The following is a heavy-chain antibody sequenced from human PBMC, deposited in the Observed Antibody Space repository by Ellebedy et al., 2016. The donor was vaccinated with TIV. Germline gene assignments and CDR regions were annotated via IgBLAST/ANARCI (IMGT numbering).Heavy chain of an antibody. J-gene: IGHJ6*03. D-gene: IGHD4-11*01. V-gene: IGHV4-4*02. Sequence: GSLRLSXAVSGGSISSSNWWSWVRQPPGKGLEWIGEIYHSGSTNYNPSLKSRVTISVDKSKNQFSLKLSSVTAADTAVYYCARGTTTVTTDYYYMDVWGKGTTVTVSS. CDR1: GGSISSSNW. CDR3: ARGTTTVTTDYYYMDV. CDR2: IYHSGST.